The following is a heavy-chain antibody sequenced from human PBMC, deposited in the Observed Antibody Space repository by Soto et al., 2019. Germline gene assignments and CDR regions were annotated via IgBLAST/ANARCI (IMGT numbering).Heavy chain of an antibody. Sequence: SETLSLTCTVSGGSISSNYWTWIRQPPGKGLEWIGYVYNSGSTNYNPSLKSRVTISEDTSKGQFSLKVNSMTAADTAVYYCAGEVRGGFTGIFDQWGRGSRVTVSS. J-gene: IGHJ4*02. CDR3: AGEVRGGFTGIFDQ. CDR1: GGSISSNY. V-gene: IGHV4-59*01. D-gene: IGHD2-15*01. CDR2: VYNSGST.